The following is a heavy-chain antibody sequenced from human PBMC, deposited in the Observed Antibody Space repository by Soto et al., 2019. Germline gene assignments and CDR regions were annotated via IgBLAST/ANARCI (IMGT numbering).Heavy chain of an antibody. CDR1: GDIFTNYW. CDR2: IYPGDSDT. D-gene: IGHD2-21*01. J-gene: IGHJ4*01. V-gene: IGHV5-51*01. CDR3: ARLANIFYSDN. Sequence: GESFNIASQGSGDIFTNYWIGCVRQMPGKGLEWMGIIYPGDSDTRYSPSFQGQVTISADKSISTAYLQWSSLKASDTAMYYCARLANIFYSDNAGHVXLVTVSS.